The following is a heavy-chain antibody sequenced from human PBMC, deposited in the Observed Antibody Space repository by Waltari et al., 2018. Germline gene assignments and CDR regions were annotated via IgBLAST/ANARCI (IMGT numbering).Heavy chain of an antibody. CDR1: GGSISSYY. CDR3: ARLLGGYYYYYMDV. V-gene: IGHV4-59*01. CDR2: IYYRGSN. J-gene: IGHJ6*03. D-gene: IGHD1-26*01. Sequence: QVQLQESGPGLVKPSETLSLTCTVSGGSISSYYWSWIRQPPGKGLAWIGYIYYRGSNNYSPSLKSRVTISVETSKKQFSLKLSSVTAADTAVYYCARLLGGYYYYYMDVWGKGTTVTVSS.